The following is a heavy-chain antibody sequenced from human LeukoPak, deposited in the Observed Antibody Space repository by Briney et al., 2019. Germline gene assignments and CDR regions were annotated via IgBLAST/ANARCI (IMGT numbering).Heavy chain of an antibody. Sequence: GGSLRLSCAASGFTFSSYWMHWVRQAPGKGLVWVSRIDSDGSSTIYADSAKGRFTISRNNAKNTLYLQMNSLRAEDTAVYYCARSGAPTLDYWGQGTLVIVSS. CDR3: ARSGAPTLDY. V-gene: IGHV3-74*01. J-gene: IGHJ4*02. D-gene: IGHD2-15*01. CDR2: IDSDGSST. CDR1: GFTFSSYW.